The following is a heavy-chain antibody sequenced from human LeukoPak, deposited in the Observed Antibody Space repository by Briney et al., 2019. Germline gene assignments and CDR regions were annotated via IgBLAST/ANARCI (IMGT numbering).Heavy chain of an antibody. CDR2: ISSSSSYI. D-gene: IGHD6-19*01. J-gene: IGHJ2*01. V-gene: IGHV3-21*01. Sequence: PGGSLRLSCAASGFTFSSYSMNWVRQAPGKGLEWVSSISSSSSYIYYADSVKGRFTISRDNAKNSLYLQMNSLRAEDTAVYYCARVPDSSGWYAVWYFDLWGRGTLVTVSS. CDR3: ARVPDSSGWYAVWYFDL. CDR1: GFTFSSYS.